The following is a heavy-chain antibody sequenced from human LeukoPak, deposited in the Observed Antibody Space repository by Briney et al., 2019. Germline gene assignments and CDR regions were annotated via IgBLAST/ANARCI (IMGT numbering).Heavy chain of an antibody. V-gene: IGHV3-30*02. Sequence: PGGSLRLSCAPAGFTFSIYGMHWVRQAPGKGLEWVAFIRYDGSNKYYTDSVKGRFTISTDNSKNTLYLQMNSLRAEDTAVYYCAKDKEQWLPYYFDYWGQGTLVTVSS. D-gene: IGHD6-19*01. J-gene: IGHJ4*02. CDR1: GFTFSIYG. CDR3: AKDKEQWLPYYFDY. CDR2: IRYDGSNK.